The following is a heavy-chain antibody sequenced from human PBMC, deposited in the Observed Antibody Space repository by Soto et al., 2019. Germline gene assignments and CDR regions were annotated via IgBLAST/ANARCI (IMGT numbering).Heavy chain of an antibody. CDR1: GFTFSIHA. Sequence: GGSLRLSCAASGFTFSIHAMSWVRQAPGKGLEWVGNVNSGGFSTQFAESVKGRFTISRDNSKKTVYLQMNNLRTEDTALYFCAIDSVPLAGTSWAGNRLDPCGQGSLVT. D-gene: IGHD6-13*01. CDR2: VNSGGFST. V-gene: IGHV3-23*01. CDR3: AIDSVPLAGTSWAGNRLDP. J-gene: IGHJ5*02.